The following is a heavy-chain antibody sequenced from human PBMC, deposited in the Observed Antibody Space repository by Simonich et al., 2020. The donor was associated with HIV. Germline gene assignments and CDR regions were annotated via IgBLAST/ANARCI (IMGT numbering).Heavy chain of an antibody. CDR2: INHSGSN. D-gene: IGHD1-26*01. Sequence: QVQLQESGPGLLKPSETLSLTCAVYGGSFSGYYWNWIRQPPGKGLEWIGEINHSGSNNYNPSLKSRVTISVDTSKNQFSLKLSSVTAADTAVYYCARAGRGSGSSFYWYFDLWGRGTLVTVSS. CDR3: ARAGRGSGSSFYWYFDL. J-gene: IGHJ2*01. V-gene: IGHV4-34*01. CDR1: GGSFSGYY.